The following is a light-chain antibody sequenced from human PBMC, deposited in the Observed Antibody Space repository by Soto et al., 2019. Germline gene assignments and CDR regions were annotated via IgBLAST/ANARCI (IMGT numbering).Light chain of an antibody. V-gene: IGKV3-15*01. Sequence: MTQSPATLSVSPGARATLYCRASQTISSNLAWYQHKPGQAPRLLVFGASPRATGVTARFSGGGSGTMFTLTISSLQSEDFGIFYCQQYNTWRWKFGQGTKVDIK. CDR2: GAS. CDR3: QQYNTWRWK. CDR1: QTISSN. J-gene: IGKJ1*01.